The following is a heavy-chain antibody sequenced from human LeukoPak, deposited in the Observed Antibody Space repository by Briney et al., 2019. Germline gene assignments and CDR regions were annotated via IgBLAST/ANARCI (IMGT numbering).Heavy chain of an antibody. J-gene: IGHJ4*02. CDR2: IYYSGST. V-gene: IGHV4-59*01. CDR1: GGSISSYY. D-gene: IGHD1-14*01. CDR3: ARGTGPGGYYFDS. Sequence: SETLSFTCTVSGGSISSYYWTWIRQPPGKGLEWIGYIYYSGSTNYNPSLKSRLTISVDTSKNQFSLKLNSVTAADTAVYYCARGTGPGGYYFDSWGQGTLVTVSS.